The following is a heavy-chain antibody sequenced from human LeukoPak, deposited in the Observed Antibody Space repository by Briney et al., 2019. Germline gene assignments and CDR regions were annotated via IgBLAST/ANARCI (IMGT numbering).Heavy chain of an antibody. D-gene: IGHD6-13*01. CDR3: ARSLPYGTTWYGRSDF. CDR1: GFSFSNYW. CDR2: IRQDGDTK. Sequence: GGSLRLSCAASGFSFSNYWMTWVRQAPGKGLEWVANIRQDGDTKYYVDSVKGRFTISRDNAMNSLYLQMNSLRAEDTAIYYCARSLPYGTTWYGRSDFWGQGTLVTVSS. V-gene: IGHV3-7*03. J-gene: IGHJ4*02.